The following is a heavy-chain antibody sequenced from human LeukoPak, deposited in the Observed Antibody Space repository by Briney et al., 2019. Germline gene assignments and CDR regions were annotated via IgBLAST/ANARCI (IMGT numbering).Heavy chain of an antibody. CDR1: GGTFSSYA. D-gene: IGHD2-15*01. J-gene: IGHJ4*02. CDR3: ARDGGGYCSGGSCYHDY. Sequence: SVKVSCKASGGTFSSYAISWVRQAPGQGPEWMGGIIPIFGTANYARKFQGRVTITADESTSTAYMELSSLRSEDTAVYYCARDGGGYCSGGSCYHDYWGQGTLVTVSS. CDR2: IIPIFGTA. V-gene: IGHV1-69*13.